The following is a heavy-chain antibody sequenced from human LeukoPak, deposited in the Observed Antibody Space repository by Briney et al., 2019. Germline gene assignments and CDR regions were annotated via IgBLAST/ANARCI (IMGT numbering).Heavy chain of an antibody. J-gene: IGHJ4*02. CDR3: ARIAAEDIFDY. Sequence: ASVKVSCKASGYTFTSYDINWVRQATGQGLEWMGWMNPNSGNTGHAQKFQGRVTMTRNTSISTAYMELSSLRSEDTAVYHCARIAAEDIFDYWGQGTLVTVSS. D-gene: IGHD6-13*01. V-gene: IGHV1-8*01. CDR2: MNPNSGNT. CDR1: GYTFTSYD.